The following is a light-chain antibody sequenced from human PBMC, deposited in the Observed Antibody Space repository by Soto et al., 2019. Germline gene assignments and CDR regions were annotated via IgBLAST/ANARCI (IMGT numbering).Light chain of an antibody. J-gene: IGLJ7*01. CDR3: ASWDDSLSETV. Sequence: QSVLTQPPSLSGTPGQRVTISCSGSSINVKNNYVYWYQQFAGTTPKLLINSNNRQPSGVPDRFSGSKSGSTASLAISGRRPEDEADYYCASWDDSLSETVFGGGTQLTVL. CDR1: SINVKNNY. CDR2: SNN. V-gene: IGLV1-47*01.